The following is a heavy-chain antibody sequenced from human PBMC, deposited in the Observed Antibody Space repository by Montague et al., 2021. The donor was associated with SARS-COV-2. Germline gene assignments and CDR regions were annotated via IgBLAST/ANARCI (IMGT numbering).Heavy chain of an antibody. Sequence: SETLSLTCTVYGASISRYYLTWIRQPTGKGLESIGYIYHNGSNMYNPSLKSRVTISVDTSKNQFSLKLSSVSVADTALYYCARGGGNSADYYNYTMDVWGPGTMVSV. CDR3: ARGGGNSADYYNYTMDV. D-gene: IGHD4-23*01. CDR2: IYHNGSN. V-gene: IGHV4-59*01. J-gene: IGHJ6*02. CDR1: GASISRYY.